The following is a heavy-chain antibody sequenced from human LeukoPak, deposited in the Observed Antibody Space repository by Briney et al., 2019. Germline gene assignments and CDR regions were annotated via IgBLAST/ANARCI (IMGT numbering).Heavy chain of an antibody. CDR1: GFIFSTYN. V-gene: IGHV3-21*01. CDR3: ARDKSSGALGY. D-gene: IGHD3-22*01. Sequence: KSGGSLRLSCAASGFIFSTYNMNWVRQSPGKGLEWISSVSSSSSYIYYIDSVKGRFTISRDNAKNSLYLQMNSLRAEDTAVYYCARDKSSGALGYWGQGTLVTVSS. J-gene: IGHJ4*02. CDR2: VSSSSSYI.